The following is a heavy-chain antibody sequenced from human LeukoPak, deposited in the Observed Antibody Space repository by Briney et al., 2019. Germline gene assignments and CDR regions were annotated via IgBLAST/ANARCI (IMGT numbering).Heavy chain of an antibody. Sequence: SETLSLTCTVSGGSITSGNYYWSWIRQPPGKGLEWIGYIFYTGSTNYSPSLKSRVSISVDTFKNQFSLKLSSVTAADTAVYYCARKYPDHWFDPWGQGTLVTVSS. J-gene: IGHJ5*02. CDR1: GGSITSGNYY. V-gene: IGHV4-30-4*01. CDR3: ARKYPDHWFDP. CDR2: IFYTGST. D-gene: IGHD6-6*01.